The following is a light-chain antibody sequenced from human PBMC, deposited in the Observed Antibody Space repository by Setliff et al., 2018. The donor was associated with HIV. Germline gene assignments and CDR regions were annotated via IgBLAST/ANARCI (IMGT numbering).Light chain of an antibody. Sequence: QSALTQPASVSGSPGQSITISCTGTSSDVGGYNYVSWYQQHPGKAPKLMICDVTNRPSGVSDRFSGSKSGNTASLTISGLQAEDEADYYCSIHRSRGYVFGTGTKVTVL. J-gene: IGLJ1*01. V-gene: IGLV2-14*03. CDR1: SSDVGGYNY. CDR3: SIHRSRGYV. CDR2: DVT.